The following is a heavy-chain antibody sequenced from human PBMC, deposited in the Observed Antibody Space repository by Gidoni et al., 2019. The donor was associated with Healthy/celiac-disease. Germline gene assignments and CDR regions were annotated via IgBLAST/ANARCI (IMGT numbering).Heavy chain of an antibody. CDR3: ARVISNYYDSSGYYLGYDY. CDR1: GGSFSGYY. Sequence: QVQLQQWGAGLLQPSETLSLTCAVYGGSFSGYYWSWIRQPPGKGLEWIGEINHSGSTNYNPSLKSRVTISVDTSKNQFSLKLSSVTAADTAVYYCARVISNYYDSSGYYLGYDYWGQGTLVTVSS. CDR2: INHSGST. V-gene: IGHV4-34*01. D-gene: IGHD3-22*01. J-gene: IGHJ4*02.